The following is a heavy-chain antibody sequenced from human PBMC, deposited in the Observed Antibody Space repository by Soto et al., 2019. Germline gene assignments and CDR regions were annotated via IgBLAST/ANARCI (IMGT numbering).Heavy chain of an antibody. CDR1: GGSISSGGYY. CDR3: ARGSFSSSSSWFDP. V-gene: IGHV4-31*02. D-gene: IGHD6-6*01. Sequence: SETMSLTXTVSGGSISSGGYYWSWIRQHPGKGLEWIGYIYYSGRTYYNPSLHSRVSIAVDTTENQFSLKLTSVTAADTSVYYCARGSFSSSSSWFDPWRRGTLVTVSS. CDR2: IYYSGRT. J-gene: IGHJ5*02.